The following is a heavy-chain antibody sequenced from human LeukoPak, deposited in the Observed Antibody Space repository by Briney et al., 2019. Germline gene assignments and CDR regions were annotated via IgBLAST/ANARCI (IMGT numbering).Heavy chain of an antibody. J-gene: IGHJ6*02. CDR3: ARMISANFYFYYGMDV. CDR2: ISYSGNT. CDR1: GDSISSSSSY. Sequence: SETLSLTCTVSGDSISSSSSYWGWIRQPPGKGLEWIGSISYSGNTYYNPSLKSRVSTSVDTSKNQFSLKLSSVTAADTAVYYCARMISANFYFYYGMDVWGQGTTVTVSS. V-gene: IGHV4-39*01. D-gene: IGHD4/OR15-4a*01.